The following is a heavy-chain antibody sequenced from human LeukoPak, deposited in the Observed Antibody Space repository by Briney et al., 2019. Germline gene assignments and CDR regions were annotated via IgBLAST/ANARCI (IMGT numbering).Heavy chain of an antibody. CDR1: GYTFSNYC. CDR3: AKDPRNILTGDYDDFDI. J-gene: IGHJ3*02. V-gene: IGHV1-46*01. Sequence: ASVKVSCKASGYTFSNYCMQWVRQAPGQGLEWMGILNPTYDIPIYAQKFEGRVTMTRDMSTSTVYMELSSLTSDDTAVYFCAKDPRNILTGDYDDFDIWGQGTMVIVSS. D-gene: IGHD3-9*01. CDR2: LNPTYDIP.